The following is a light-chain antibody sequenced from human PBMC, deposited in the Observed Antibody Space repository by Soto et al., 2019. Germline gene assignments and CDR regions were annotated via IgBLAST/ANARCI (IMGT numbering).Light chain of an antibody. Sequence: EIVLTQSPAILSLSPGERGTLACRASQSVSSNLAWYRQKPGQAPRLLIYDSSNRAAGIPARFSGSGSGTDFTLTVSSLEPEDFVVYYCQQRSDWPWTFGQGTKV. J-gene: IGKJ1*01. V-gene: IGKV3-11*01. CDR3: QQRSDWPWT. CDR2: DSS. CDR1: QSVSSN.